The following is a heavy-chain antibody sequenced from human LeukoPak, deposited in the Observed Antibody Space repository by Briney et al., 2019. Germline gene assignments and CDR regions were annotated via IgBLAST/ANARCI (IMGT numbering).Heavy chain of an antibody. CDR1: GDSVSSNGVT. V-gene: IGHV6-1*01. J-gene: IGHJ1*01. CDR2: TYYRSKWSN. D-gene: IGHD3-10*01. CDR3: ARVSGGVFVF. Sequence: SQTLSLTCAISGDSVSSNGVTWNWIRQSPSRGLEWLGRTYYRSKWSNDYAITMKSRITINPATSKNQSSLQLNSVTPEETAVYYRARVSGGVFVFWGQKALVSVSS.